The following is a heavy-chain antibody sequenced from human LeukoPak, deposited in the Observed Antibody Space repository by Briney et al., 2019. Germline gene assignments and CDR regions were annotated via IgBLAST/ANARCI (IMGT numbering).Heavy chain of an antibody. J-gene: IGHJ4*02. CDR2: INHSGST. CDR3: SRGVLWFGGGFVS. D-gene: IGHD3-10*01. CDR1: GGSVSGDY. V-gene: IGHV4-34*01. Sequence: ASETLSLTCAVYGGSVSGDYWSWVRQPPGKGRGWGGEINHSGSTNYNPSRKSRVTISVETCKNQCSLKRRSVNAAETAVDYCSRGVLWFGGGFVSWGQGTLVTVSS.